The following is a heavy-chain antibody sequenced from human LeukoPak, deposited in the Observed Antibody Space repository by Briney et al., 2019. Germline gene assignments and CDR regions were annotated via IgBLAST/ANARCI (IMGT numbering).Heavy chain of an antibody. Sequence: SETLSLTCAVYGGFFSGYYSSWIRQPPGKGLEWIGEIDYSGGTNYKSSLESRVTISIDTSKNQFSLKLNSVTAADTAVYYCVTGRSSSPQGGYYGMDAWGQGTTVTVS. D-gene: IGHD6-13*01. V-gene: IGHV4-34*01. CDR2: IDYSGGT. J-gene: IGHJ6*02. CDR3: VTGRSSSPQGGYYGMDA. CDR1: GGFFSGYY.